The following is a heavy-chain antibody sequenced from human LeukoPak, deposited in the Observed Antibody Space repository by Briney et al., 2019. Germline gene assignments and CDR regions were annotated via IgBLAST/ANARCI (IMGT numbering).Heavy chain of an antibody. V-gene: IGHV1-2*06. CDR3: TRDGAQSLDY. Sequence: ASVKVSCRASGYTFTGYYMHWVRQAPGQGLEWMGRGNPNRDDTNYAQKFHGRVTMTRDTSNSTANTDLSGPSSDDTAAANCTRDGAQSLDYWGQGTLVTVSS. J-gene: IGHJ4*02. CDR2: GNPNRDDT. CDR1: GYTFTGYY.